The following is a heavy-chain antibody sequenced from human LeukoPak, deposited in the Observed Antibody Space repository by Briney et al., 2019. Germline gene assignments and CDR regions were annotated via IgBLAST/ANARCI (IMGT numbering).Heavy chain of an antibody. CDR2: ITWNRGSM. J-gene: IGHJ3*02. V-gene: IGHV3-9*01. CDR3: AKEVAAMNAFDI. Sequence: GESLRLSCAASGFTFDDYARHWVRQAPGKGLEWVSDITWNRGSMGYAYSVKGGFTIARDNAKNSLYLQMSSLRAEDTAFYCCAKEVAAMNAFDIWGQGTMVTVSS. D-gene: IGHD2-15*01. CDR1: GFTFDDYA.